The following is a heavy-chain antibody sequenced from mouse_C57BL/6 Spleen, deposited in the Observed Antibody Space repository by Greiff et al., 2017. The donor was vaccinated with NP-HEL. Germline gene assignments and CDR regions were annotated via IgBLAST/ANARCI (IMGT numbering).Heavy chain of an antibody. CDR3: ARDATVVAHYFDY. Sequence: VKLQQPGAELVKPGASVKLSCKASGYTFTSYWMHWVKQRPGRGLEWIGRIDPNSGGTKYNEKFKSKATLTVDKPSSTAYMQLSSLTSEDSAVYYCARDATVVAHYFDYWGQGTTLTVSS. J-gene: IGHJ2*01. CDR1: GYTFTSYW. D-gene: IGHD1-1*01. V-gene: IGHV1-72*01. CDR2: IDPNSGGT.